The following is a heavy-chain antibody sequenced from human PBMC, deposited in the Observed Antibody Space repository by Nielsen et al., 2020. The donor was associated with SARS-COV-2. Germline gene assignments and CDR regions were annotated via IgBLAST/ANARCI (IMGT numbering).Heavy chain of an antibody. D-gene: IGHD6-6*01. J-gene: IGHJ2*01. CDR3: ARQKMYSSSSDL. V-gene: IGHV2-70*11. Sequence: TLSLTCTVSGGSISSYYWSWIRQPPGKALEWLARIDWDDDKYYSTSLKTRLTISKDTSKNQVVLTMTNMDPVDTATYYCARQKMYSSSSDLWGRGTLVTVSS. CDR2: IDWDDDK. CDR1: GGSISSYYW.